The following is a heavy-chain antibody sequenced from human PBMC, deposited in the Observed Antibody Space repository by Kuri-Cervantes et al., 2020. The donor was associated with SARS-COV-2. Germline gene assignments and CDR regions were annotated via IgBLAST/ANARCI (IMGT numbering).Heavy chain of an antibody. CDR1: GGSFSSYG. CDR2: IYYSGST. V-gene: IGHV4-59*06. D-gene: IGHD2-2*01. J-gene: IGHJ5*02. CDR3: ARVCIVPAAIWFDP. Sequence: SETLSLTCTASGGSFSSYGWSWIRKPPGKGLEWWGYIYYSGSTYYNRSLKRGVTISVDTSKNNFPLELSSVTAADTAVYYCARVCIVPAAIWFDPWGQGTLVTVSS.